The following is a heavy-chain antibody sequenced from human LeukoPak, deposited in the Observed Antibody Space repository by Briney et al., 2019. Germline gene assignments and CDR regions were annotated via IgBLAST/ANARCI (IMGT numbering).Heavy chain of an antibody. CDR1: GGSISSGGYS. CDR2: IYHSGST. D-gene: IGHD5-18*01. V-gene: IGHV4-30-2*01. J-gene: IGHJ6*02. Sequence: SQTLSLTCAVSGGSISSGGYSWSWIRQPPGKGLEWIGYIYHSGSTYYNPSLKSRVTISVDRSKNQFSLKLSSVTAADTAVYYCARGGYSYGLYYYYGMDVWGQGTTVTVSS. CDR3: ARGGYSYGLYYYYGMDV.